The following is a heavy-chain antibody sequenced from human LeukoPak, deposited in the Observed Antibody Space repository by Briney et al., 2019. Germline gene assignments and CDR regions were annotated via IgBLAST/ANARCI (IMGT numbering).Heavy chain of an antibody. CDR2: ISGSGGST. CDR1: GFTSSSYA. D-gene: IGHD3-22*01. Sequence: GGSLRLSCAASGFTSSSYAMSWVRQAPGKGLEWVSAISGSGGSTYYADSVKGRFTISRDNSKNTLYLQMNSLRAEDTAVYYCAKDVRYDSSGYWVYWGQGTLVTVSS. J-gene: IGHJ4*02. CDR3: AKDVRYDSSGYWVY. V-gene: IGHV3-23*01.